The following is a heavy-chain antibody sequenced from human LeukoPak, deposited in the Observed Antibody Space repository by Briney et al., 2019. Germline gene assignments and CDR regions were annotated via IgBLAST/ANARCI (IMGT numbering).Heavy chain of an antibody. Sequence: AGGSLRLSCAASGFTFTTYSMTWVRQAPGKGLEWVSIISSGSSAIFSADALKGRFTISRDDAKNLLYLDMNSLRAEDTAVYYCARGHTAVTRHFDFWGQGTLVTVSS. CDR2: ISSGSSAI. CDR1: GFTFTTYS. CDR3: ARGHTAVTRHFDF. V-gene: IGHV3-21*01. D-gene: IGHD4-17*01. J-gene: IGHJ4*02.